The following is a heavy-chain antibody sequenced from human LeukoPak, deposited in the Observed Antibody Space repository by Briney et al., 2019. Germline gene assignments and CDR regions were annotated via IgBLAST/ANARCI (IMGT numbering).Heavy chain of an antibody. CDR3: ARASGGFGELLFDY. D-gene: IGHD3-10*01. CDR2: IYHSGSI. J-gene: IGHJ4*02. V-gene: IGHV4-30-2*01. CDR1: GGSISSGGYS. Sequence: PSQTLSLTCAVSGGSISSGGYSWSWIRQPPGKGLEWIGYIYHSGSIYYNPSLKSRVTISVDRSKNQFSLKLSSVTAADTAVYYCARASGGFGELLFDYWGQGTLVTVSS.